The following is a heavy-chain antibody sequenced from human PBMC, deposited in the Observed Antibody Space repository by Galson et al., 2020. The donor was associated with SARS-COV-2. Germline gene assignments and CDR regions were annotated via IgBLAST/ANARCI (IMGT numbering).Heavy chain of an antibody. D-gene: IGHD3-22*01. Sequence: TGGSLRLSCVASGFTFSDYYMSWIRQAPGKGLEWVSYISGSGSTIYYADSVKGRFTISRDNAKKSVYLQMYSLRVEDTAVYYCARAPYFSHRYPYPGALDIWGQGTVVTVSS. J-gene: IGHJ3*02. CDR3: ARAPYFSHRYPYPGALDI. CDR1: GFTFSDYY. CDR2: ISGSGSTI. V-gene: IGHV3-11*01.